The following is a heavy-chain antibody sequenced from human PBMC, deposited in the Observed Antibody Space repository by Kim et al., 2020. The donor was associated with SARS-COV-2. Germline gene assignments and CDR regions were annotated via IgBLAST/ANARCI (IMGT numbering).Heavy chain of an antibody. CDR2: INSDGSDT. J-gene: IGHJ6*02. D-gene: IGHD3-16*01. Sequence: GGSLRLSCAASGFTFSSYWMHWVHQAPGKGLVWVSRINSDGSDTSYADSVKGRFTISRDYAKNTLYLQMHSLRAEDTAVYYCARDMRKDFHYYYGMDVWGQGTTVTVSS. CDR1: GFTFSSYW. V-gene: IGHV3-74*01. CDR3: ARDMRKDFHYYYGMDV.